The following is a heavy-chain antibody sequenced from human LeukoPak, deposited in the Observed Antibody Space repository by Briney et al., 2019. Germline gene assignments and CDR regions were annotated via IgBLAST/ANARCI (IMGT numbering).Heavy chain of an antibody. Sequence: PVRSLRLSCIGSGFTFSNYGMHWVRQAPNKGLEWVAIIWYDGSNQYYADSVKGRFTVSRYSSKNTMYLQMDSLRAEDTAVYYCARDSELKVGGSFDYWGQGPLVTVSS. CDR1: GFTFSNYG. CDR3: ARDSELKVGGSFDY. CDR2: IWYDGSNQ. V-gene: IGHV3-33*01. D-gene: IGHD3-16*01. J-gene: IGHJ4*02.